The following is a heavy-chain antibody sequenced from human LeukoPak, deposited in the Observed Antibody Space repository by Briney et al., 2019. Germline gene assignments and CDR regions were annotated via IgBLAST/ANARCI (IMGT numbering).Heavy chain of an antibody. Sequence: GGSLRLSCVASGFTFSSYWMSWVRQAPGKGLEWVANIRQDGSDKYYVDSVKGRFTISRDNAKNSLYLQMNSLRAEDTAVYHCAGGGGDGYNPFDYWGQGTLVIVSS. CDR1: GFTFSSYW. CDR2: IRQDGSDK. D-gene: IGHD5-24*01. J-gene: IGHJ4*02. CDR3: AGGGGDGYNPFDY. V-gene: IGHV3-7*03.